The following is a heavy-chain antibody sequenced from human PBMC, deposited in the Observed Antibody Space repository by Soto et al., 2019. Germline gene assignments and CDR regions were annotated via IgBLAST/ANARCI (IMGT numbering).Heavy chain of an antibody. V-gene: IGHV3-33*01. Sequence: GGSLRLSCAASGFTFSSYGMHWVRQAPGKGLEWVAVIWYDGSNKYYADSVKGRFTISRDNSKNTLYLQMNSLRAEDTAVYYCARLYSSGWVDAFDIWGQGTMVTVSS. CDR2: IWYDGSNK. J-gene: IGHJ3*02. CDR1: GFTFSSYG. D-gene: IGHD6-19*01. CDR3: ARLYSSGWVDAFDI.